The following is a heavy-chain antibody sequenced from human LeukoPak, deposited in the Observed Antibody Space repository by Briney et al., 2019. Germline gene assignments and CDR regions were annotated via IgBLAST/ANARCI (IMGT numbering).Heavy chain of an antibody. D-gene: IGHD3-9*01. CDR3: AREQLRYFDWLLSSGNWFDP. CDR1: GYTFTSYG. J-gene: IGHJ5*02. V-gene: IGHV1-18*04. Sequence: GASVKVSCKASGYTFTSYGISWVRQAPGQGLEWMGWISAYNGNTNYAQKLQGRVTMTTDTSTSTAYMELRSLRSDDTAVHYCAREQLRYFDWLLSSGNWFDPWGQGTLVTVSS. CDR2: ISAYNGNT.